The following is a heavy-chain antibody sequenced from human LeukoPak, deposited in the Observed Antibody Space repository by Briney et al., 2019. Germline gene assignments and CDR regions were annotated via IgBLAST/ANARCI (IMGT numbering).Heavy chain of an antibody. CDR2: ISGSGGST. CDR3: AKDKLPYYYGSGSSVNWFDP. D-gene: IGHD3-10*01. CDR1: GFTFGSYA. V-gene: IGHV3-23*01. Sequence: GGSLRLSCAASGFTFGSYAMSWVRQAPGKGLEWVSAISGSGGSTYYADSVKGRFTISRDNSKNTLYLQMNSLRAEDTAVYYCAKDKLPYYYGSGSSVNWFDPWGQGTLVTVSS. J-gene: IGHJ5*02.